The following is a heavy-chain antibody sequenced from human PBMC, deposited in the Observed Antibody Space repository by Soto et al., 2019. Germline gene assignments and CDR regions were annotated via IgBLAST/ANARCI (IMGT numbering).Heavy chain of an antibody. CDR1: GFTFSAYG. Sequence: QVQLVESWGGVVQPGRALRLSCAASGFTFSAYGMHWVRQAPGKGLEWVAVISHDGDYTYFADSVKGRFTISRDNSKSTLYLQMDSRRTEDTALYSCAKDATRRPGEHIDYWGQGTLVTVSS. CDR2: ISHDGDYT. CDR3: AKDATRRPGEHIDY. J-gene: IGHJ4*02. V-gene: IGHV3-30*18.